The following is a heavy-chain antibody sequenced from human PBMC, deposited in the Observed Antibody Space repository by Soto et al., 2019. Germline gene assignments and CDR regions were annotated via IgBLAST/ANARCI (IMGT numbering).Heavy chain of an antibody. CDR2: LYYSGST. D-gene: IGHD2-2*02. CDR1: GGSISSSSYY. J-gene: IGHJ6*02. Sequence: SETLSLTCTVSGGSISSSSYYWGWIRQPPGKGLEWIGSLYYSGSTYYTPSLKSRVTISVDTSKNHFSLKLSSVTAADTAVYYCARHPIDIVVVPAAIDYYYYGMDVWGQGTTVTVSS. V-gene: IGHV4-39*01. CDR3: ARHPIDIVVVPAAIDYYYYGMDV.